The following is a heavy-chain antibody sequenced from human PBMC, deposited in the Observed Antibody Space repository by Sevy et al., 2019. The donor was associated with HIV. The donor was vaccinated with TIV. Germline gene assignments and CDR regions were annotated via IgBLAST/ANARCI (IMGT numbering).Heavy chain of an antibody. V-gene: IGHV3-30-3*01. J-gene: IGHJ4*02. Sequence: GGSLRLSCAASGFTFNTYAMHWVRQAPGKGLDWLTFISYDGGNKYYADSVKGRFTISRDNSKSMVYLQMNSLRAEDTAVYYVASAPQGGSDVITPPDYWGQGTLVTVSS. D-gene: IGHD3-10*01. CDR1: GFTFNTYA. CDR3: ASAPQGGSDVITPPDY. CDR2: ISYDGGNK.